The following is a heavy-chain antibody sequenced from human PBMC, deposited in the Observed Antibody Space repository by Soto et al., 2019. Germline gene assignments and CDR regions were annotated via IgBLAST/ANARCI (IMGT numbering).Heavy chain of an antibody. V-gene: IGHV1-46*03. CDR1: GYTFTSDY. J-gene: IGHJ4*02. Sequence: VSCKASGYTFTSDYINWVRQAPGQGLEWMGIINPSGGSTSYAQKFQGRVTMTGDTSTSTVYMELTSLRSDDTAVYYCARSVTADYWGQGTLVTVSS. CDR3: ARSVTADY. D-gene: IGHD4-4*01. CDR2: INPSGGST.